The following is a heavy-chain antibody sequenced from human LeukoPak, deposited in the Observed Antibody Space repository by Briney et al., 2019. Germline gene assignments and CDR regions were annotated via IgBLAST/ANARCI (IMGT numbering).Heavy chain of an antibody. CDR3: ARDAGYCSSTSCYPKYYFDY. J-gene: IGHJ4*02. V-gene: IGHV4-30-2*01. CDR2: IYHSGST. Sequence: SQTLSLTCTVSGGSISSGGYYWSWIRQPPGKGLEWIGYIYHSGSTYYNPSLKSRVTISVDTSKNQFSLKLSSVTAADTAVYYCARDAGYCSSTSCYPKYYFDYWGQGTLVTVSS. CDR1: GGSISSGGYY. D-gene: IGHD2-2*01.